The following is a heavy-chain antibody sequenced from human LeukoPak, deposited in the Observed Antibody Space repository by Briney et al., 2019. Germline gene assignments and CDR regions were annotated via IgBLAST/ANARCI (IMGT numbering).Heavy chain of an antibody. CDR3: AKEGYSSFAFDI. CDR2: ISWNSGSI. J-gene: IGHJ3*02. V-gene: IGHV3-9*01. D-gene: IGHD6-19*01. CDR1: GFTFDDCA. Sequence: GGSLRLSCAASGFTFDDCAMHWVRQAPGKGLEWVSGISWNSGSIGYADSVKGRFTISRDNAKNSPYLQMNSLRAGDTALYYCAKEGYSSFAFDIWGQGTMVTVSS.